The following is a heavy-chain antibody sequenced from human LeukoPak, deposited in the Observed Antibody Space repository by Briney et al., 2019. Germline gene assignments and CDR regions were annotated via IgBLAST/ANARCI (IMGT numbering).Heavy chain of an antibody. V-gene: IGHV3-23*01. CDR3: ATDFRPFDS. CDR1: GFTFSSYE. Sequence: QPGGSLRLSCAASGFTFSSYEMNWVRQAPGKGLEWVSTISGSGDTTYYVDSVRGRFTISRDNSKNTLFLQMNSLRAEDTAVYYCATDFRPFDSWGRGTLVTVSS. J-gene: IGHJ4*02. D-gene: IGHD6-6*01. CDR2: ISGSGDTT.